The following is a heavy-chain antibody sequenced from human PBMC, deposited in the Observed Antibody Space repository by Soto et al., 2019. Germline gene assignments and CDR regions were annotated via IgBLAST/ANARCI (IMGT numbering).Heavy chain of an antibody. V-gene: IGHV4-39*01. J-gene: IGHJ6*03. Sequence: SETLSLTCTVSGGSISSSSYYWGWIRQPPGKGLEWIGSIYYSGSTYYNPSLKSRVTISVDTSKNQFSLKLSSVTAADTAVYYCARWATAYYYYYYMDVWGKGTTVTVSS. CDR2: IYYSGST. CDR3: ARWATAYYYYYYMDV. D-gene: IGHD4-4*01. CDR1: GGSISSSSYY.